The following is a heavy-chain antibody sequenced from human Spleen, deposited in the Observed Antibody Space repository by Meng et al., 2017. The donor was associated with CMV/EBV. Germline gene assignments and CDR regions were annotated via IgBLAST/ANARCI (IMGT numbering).Heavy chain of an antibody. Sequence: VRKAPGKGLEWVSSISSSSSYIYYEDSVKGRFTISRDNAKNSLYLQMNSLRAEDTAVYYCARVPAGRMDSIAARPRGYYYYYGMDVWGQGTTVTVSS. CDR3: ARVPAGRMDSIAARPRGYYYYYGMDV. CDR2: ISSSSSYI. D-gene: IGHD6-6*01. J-gene: IGHJ6*02. V-gene: IGHV3-21*01.